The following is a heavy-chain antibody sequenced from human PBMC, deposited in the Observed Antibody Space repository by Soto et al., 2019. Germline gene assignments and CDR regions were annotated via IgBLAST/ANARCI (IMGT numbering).Heavy chain of an antibody. CDR3: ARPQYQVLAFDLDY. CDR1: GFTFSSYS. V-gene: IGHV3-48*01. CDR2: ISSSSSTI. D-gene: IGHD2-2*01. Sequence: EVQLVESGGGLVQPGGSLRLSCAASGFTFSSYSMNWDRQAPGKGLEWVSYISSSSSTIYYADSVKGRFTIPRDNAKNSLYLQMNRLRAEDTALCFCARPQYQVLAFDLDYWGQGTVVIVPS. J-gene: IGHJ4*02.